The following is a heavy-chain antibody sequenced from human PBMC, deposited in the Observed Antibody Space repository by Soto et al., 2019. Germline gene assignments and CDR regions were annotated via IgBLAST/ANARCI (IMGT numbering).Heavy chain of an antibody. Sequence: EVQLVESGGGLVKPGGSLRLSCAASGLTFSSYSMNWVRQAPGKGLEWVSSISSSSSYIYYADSVKGRFTISRDNAKNSLYLQMNSLRAEDTAVYYCARGGYCSSTSCYYGYWGQGTLVTVSS. CDR2: ISSSSSYI. V-gene: IGHV3-21*01. CDR3: ARGGYCSSTSCYYGY. J-gene: IGHJ4*02. D-gene: IGHD2-2*01. CDR1: GLTFSSYS.